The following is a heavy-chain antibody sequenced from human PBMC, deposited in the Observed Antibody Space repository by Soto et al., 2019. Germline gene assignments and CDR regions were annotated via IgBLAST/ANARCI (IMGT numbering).Heavy chain of an antibody. Sequence: DVQLFDSGGGLVQPGGSLRLSCAASGFPFSSHAMSWVRQAPGKGLEWVSSISVSGGTYYADSVKGRFTISRDNSKGPLFLKMSSLRAGAPALNSCPKDYSFDYGGQGTLVTAS. J-gene: IGHJ4*02. CDR1: GFPFSSHA. CDR3: PKDYSFDY. CDR2: ISVSGGT. V-gene: IGHV3-23*01.